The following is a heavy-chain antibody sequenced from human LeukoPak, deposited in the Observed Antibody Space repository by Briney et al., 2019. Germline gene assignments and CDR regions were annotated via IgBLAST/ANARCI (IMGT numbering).Heavy chain of an antibody. Sequence: PGGSLRLSCAASGFTFSSYSMNWVRQAPGKGLEWVSYISSSSSTIYYADSVKGRFTISRDNAKNSLYLQMNSLRAEDTAVYYCARDQSGYAPYYFDYWGQGTLVTVS. CDR2: ISSSSSTI. J-gene: IGHJ4*02. V-gene: IGHV3-48*01. CDR1: GFTFSSYS. CDR3: ARDQSGYAPYYFDY. D-gene: IGHD5-12*01.